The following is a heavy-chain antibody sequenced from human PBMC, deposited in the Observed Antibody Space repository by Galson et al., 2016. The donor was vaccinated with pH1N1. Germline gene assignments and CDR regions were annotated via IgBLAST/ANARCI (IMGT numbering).Heavy chain of an antibody. Sequence: SLRLSCAASIFTFSSYDVHWVRQAPGKGLEWVTVISNDGSHKYYADSVKGRFTISRDNSNSTVYLQMNSLRADDTAVYYCARAVFYDVDLEAYYFDFWGQGTLVTVSS. CDR3: ARAVFYDVDLEAYYFDF. CDR1: IFTFSSYD. CDR2: ISNDGSHK. D-gene: IGHD5-12*01. J-gene: IGHJ4*02. V-gene: IGHV3-30*04.